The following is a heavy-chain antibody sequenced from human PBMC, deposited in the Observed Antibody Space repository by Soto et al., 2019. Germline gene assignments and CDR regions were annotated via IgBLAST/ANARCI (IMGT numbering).Heavy chain of an antibody. J-gene: IGHJ3*02. CDR2: ISGSGTTA. CDR1: GFVSSSYA. Sequence: PGGSLRLSCASSGFVSSSYAMGWVRQAPGKGLKWVSAISGSGTTAYYADSVKGRLIFSRDHTKNTMYLQIHSPRAEDTAIYVWAKTTDRWFRAFEIWGKGTVGTVTS. CDR3: AKTTDRWFRAFEI. V-gene: IGHV3-23*01. D-gene: IGHD3-10*01.